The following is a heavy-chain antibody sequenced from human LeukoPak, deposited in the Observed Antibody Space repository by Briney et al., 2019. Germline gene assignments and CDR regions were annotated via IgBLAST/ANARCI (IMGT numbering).Heavy chain of an antibody. CDR3: ARDGDRYCSGGSCYYYYGMDV. Sequence: ASVKVSCTASGYTFTSYGISWVRQAPGQGLEWMGWISAYNGNTNYAQKLQGRVTMTTDTSTSTAYMELRSLRSDDTAVYYCARDGDRYCSGGSCYYYYGMDVWGKGTTVTVSS. V-gene: IGHV1-18*04. CDR1: GYTFTSYG. CDR2: ISAYNGNT. J-gene: IGHJ6*04. D-gene: IGHD2-15*01.